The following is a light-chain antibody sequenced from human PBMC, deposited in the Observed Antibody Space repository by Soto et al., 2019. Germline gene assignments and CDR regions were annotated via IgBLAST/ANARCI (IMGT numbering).Light chain of an antibody. V-gene: IGLV2-14*01. J-gene: IGLJ1*01. CDR1: SSDVGGYNY. CDR3: SSYTSSSTNYV. Sequence: QSVLTQPASVSGSPGQSITISCTGTSSDVGGYNYVSWYQQHPGKAPKLMIYEVSNRPSGVSNRFSGSKSGNTASLTNSGLQAEDEADYYCSSYTSSSTNYVFGTGTKVTVL. CDR2: EVS.